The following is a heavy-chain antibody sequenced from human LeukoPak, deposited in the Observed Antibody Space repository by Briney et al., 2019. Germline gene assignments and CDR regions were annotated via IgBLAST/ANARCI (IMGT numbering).Heavy chain of an antibody. CDR1: GGSFSGYY. CDR2: IYYSGST. D-gene: IGHD4-11*01. V-gene: IGHV4-59*01. Sequence: SSETLSLTCAVYGGSFSGYYWSWIRQPPGKGLEWVGYIYYSGSTNYNPSLKSRVTITVDTSKNQFSLKLSSVTAADTAVYYCARPTVTTIGGFVYWGQGTLVTVSS. CDR3: ARPTVTTIGGFVY. J-gene: IGHJ4*02.